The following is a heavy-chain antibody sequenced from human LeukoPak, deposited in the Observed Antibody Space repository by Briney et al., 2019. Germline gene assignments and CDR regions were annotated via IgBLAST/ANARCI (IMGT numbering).Heavy chain of an antibody. V-gene: IGHV4-4*07. CDR2: IYTSGST. CDR1: GGSISSYY. Sequence: SETLSLTCTVSGGSISSYYWSWIRQPAGKGLEWIGRIYTSGSTNYNPSLKSRVTMSVDTSKNQFSLKLSSVTAADTAVYYCAGKYYDFWSGYYTREGGMDVWGQGTTVTVSS. J-gene: IGHJ6*02. CDR3: AGKYYDFWSGYYTREGGMDV. D-gene: IGHD3-3*01.